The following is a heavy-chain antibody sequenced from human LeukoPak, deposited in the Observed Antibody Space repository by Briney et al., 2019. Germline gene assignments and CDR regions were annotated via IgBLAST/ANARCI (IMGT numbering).Heavy chain of an antibody. V-gene: IGHV1-18*04. CDR3: ARSYGSGSPPWFDP. D-gene: IGHD3-10*01. CDR1: GYTFTSYG. J-gene: IGHJ5*02. CDR2: ISAYNGNT. Sequence: ASVMVSCKASGYTFTSYGISWVRQAPGQGLEWMGWISAYNGNTNYAQKLQGRVTMTTDTSTSTAYMELRSLRSDDTAVYYCARSYGSGSPPWFDPWGQGTLVTVSS.